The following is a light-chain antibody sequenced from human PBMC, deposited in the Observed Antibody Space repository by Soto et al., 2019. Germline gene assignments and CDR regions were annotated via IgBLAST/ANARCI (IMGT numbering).Light chain of an antibody. CDR1: QGINNW. Sequence: DIQMTQSPSSVSASVGDRVTITCRASQGINNWLAWYQQKPGKAPELLIYAVSYLQSGVPSRFSGSGSGTDFTLTISSLRPEDFATYFCKQSSAFPLTFGGGTKVEIK. J-gene: IGKJ4*01. V-gene: IGKV1-12*01. CDR3: KQSSAFPLT. CDR2: AVS.